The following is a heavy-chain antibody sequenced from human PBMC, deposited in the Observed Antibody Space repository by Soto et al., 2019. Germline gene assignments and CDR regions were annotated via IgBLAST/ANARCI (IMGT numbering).Heavy chain of an antibody. CDR2: IIPILGIA. CDR1: GGTFSSYT. D-gene: IGHD2-2*01. Sequence: QVQLVQSGAEVKKPGSSVKVSCKASGGTFSSYTISWVRQAPGQGLEWMGRIIPILGIANYAQKFQGRVTITADKSTSTAYMELSILRSEDTAFYYYSGVSSTSPDPWCQGTMVTVSS. CDR3: SGVSSTSPDP. J-gene: IGHJ5*02. V-gene: IGHV1-69*02.